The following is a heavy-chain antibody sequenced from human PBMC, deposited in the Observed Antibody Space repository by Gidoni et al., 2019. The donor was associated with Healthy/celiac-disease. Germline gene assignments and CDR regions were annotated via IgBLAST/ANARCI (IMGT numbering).Heavy chain of an antibody. CDR1: GFTVSSYG. CDR3: AKAQHGGYSYGPDLYYYYGMDV. V-gene: IGHV3-30*18. J-gene: IGHJ6*02. CDR2: ISYDGSNK. Sequence: QVQLVESGGGVGQPGRSLRLSCAAPGFTVSSYGRHWIRQAPGKGLEWVAVISYDGSNKYYADSVKGRFTISRDNSKNTLYLQMNSLRAEDTAVYYCAKAQHGGYSYGPDLYYYYGMDVWGQGTTVTVSS. D-gene: IGHD5-18*01.